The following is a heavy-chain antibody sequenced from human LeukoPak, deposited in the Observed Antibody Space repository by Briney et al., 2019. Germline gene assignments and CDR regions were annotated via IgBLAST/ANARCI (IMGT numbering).Heavy chain of an antibody. V-gene: IGHV3-23*01. J-gene: IGHJ4*02. Sequence: PGESLRLSCAASGFTFSSSAMSWVRQAPGKGLEWVSNISGSGSGGSTYYADSVKGRFTISRDNSKNTLYLQMNSLRAEDTAVYYCARNEHYDSWSGYLGFFDFWGQGTLVTVSS. CDR3: ARNEHYDSWSGYLGFFDF. D-gene: IGHD3-3*01. CDR2: ISGSGSGGST. CDR1: GFTFSSSA.